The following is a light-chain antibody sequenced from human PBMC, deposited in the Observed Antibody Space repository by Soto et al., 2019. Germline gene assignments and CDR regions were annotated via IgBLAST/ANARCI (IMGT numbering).Light chain of an antibody. V-gene: IGLV2-23*01. Sequence: LTQPASVAGYPGQSIAIFCTGNSSDVGRYNLVSWYQPHPGKAPKLMIYEGSKRPSGVSNRFSGSKSGNTASLTISGLQAEDEADYYCCSYAGSSTLDFGTGTKVTVL. CDR3: CSYAGSSTLD. J-gene: IGLJ1*01. CDR1: SSDVGRYNL. CDR2: EGS.